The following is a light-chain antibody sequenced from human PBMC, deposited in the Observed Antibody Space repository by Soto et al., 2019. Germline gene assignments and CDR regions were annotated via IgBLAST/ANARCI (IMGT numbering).Light chain of an antibody. V-gene: IGKV1-5*01. Sequence: DIQMTQSPSTLSASVGDRVTITCRASQSISNRLAWYQQKPGKAPKVLIYDASSLESGVPSRFSGSGSATEFILTISSLQPDDFATYYCQQYNSFSPWTFGQGTKVDIK. J-gene: IGKJ1*01. CDR1: QSISNR. CDR3: QQYNSFSPWT. CDR2: DAS.